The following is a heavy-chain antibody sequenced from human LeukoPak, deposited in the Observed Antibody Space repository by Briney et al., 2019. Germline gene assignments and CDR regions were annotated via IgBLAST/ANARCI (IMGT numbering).Heavy chain of an antibody. J-gene: IGHJ5*02. CDR3: ARDLLMYYDGSGEST. Sequence: GASVTVSFTSSGYTFTFYYIHWVRQSPGQGLEWMGWTNPHSGGTNYAQNFQGRVTMTRDTSISTAYMELSSLRSDDTAVYYCARDLLMYYDGSGESTWGQGTLVTVSS. D-gene: IGHD3-10*01. CDR1: GYTFTFYY. V-gene: IGHV1-2*02. CDR2: TNPHSGGT.